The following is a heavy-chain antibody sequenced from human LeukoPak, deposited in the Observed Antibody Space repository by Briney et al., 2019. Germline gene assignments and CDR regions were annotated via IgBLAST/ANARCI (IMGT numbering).Heavy chain of an antibody. CDR3: AREVLGTTTGYFDY. CDR2: IRSTGSTI. CDR1: GFIFSDYY. Sequence: PGGSLRLSCAASGFIFSDYYMSWIRQAPGKGLEWVSYIRSTGSTIYYADSVKGRFIISRDNAKNSLYLQMNSLRAEDTAVYYCAREVLGTTTGYFDYWGQGALVTVCS. V-gene: IGHV3-11*01. J-gene: IGHJ4*02. D-gene: IGHD1-26*01.